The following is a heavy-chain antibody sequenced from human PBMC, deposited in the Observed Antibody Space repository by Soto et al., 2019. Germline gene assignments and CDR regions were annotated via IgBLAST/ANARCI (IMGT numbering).Heavy chain of an antibody. CDR2: IIPILGIA. V-gene: IGHV1-69*02. J-gene: IGHJ4*02. CDR1: GGTFSSYT. CDR3: ASPDCSGGSCYGYAYFDY. D-gene: IGHD2-15*01. Sequence: QVQLVQSGAEVKKPGSSVKVSCKASGGTFSSYTISWVRQAPGQGLEWMGRIIPILGIANYAQKFQGRVTITADKSTSTAYMELSSLRSEDTAVYYCASPDCSGGSCYGYAYFDYWGQGTLVTVSS.